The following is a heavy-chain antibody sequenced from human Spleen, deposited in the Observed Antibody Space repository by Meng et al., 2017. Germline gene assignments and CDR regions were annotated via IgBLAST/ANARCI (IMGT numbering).Heavy chain of an antibody. V-gene: IGHV1-69*06. Sequence: SVKVSCKASGGTFSGYVLSWVRQAPGQGLEWMGGIIPVFGTPNYAQKFQGRVTITADKSTSTAYMEMSSLRSDDTAVYYCARDEGGCSRISCYVGGHFYYGLDVWGQGTTVTVSS. CDR3: ARDEGGCSRISCYVGGHFYYGLDV. D-gene: IGHD2-2*01. CDR2: IIPVFGTP. J-gene: IGHJ6*02. CDR1: GGTFSGYV.